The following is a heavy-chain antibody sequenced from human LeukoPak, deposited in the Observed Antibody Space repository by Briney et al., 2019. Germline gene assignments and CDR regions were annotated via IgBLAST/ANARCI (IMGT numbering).Heavy chain of an antibody. Sequence: SETLSLTCTVSGYSISSGYYWGWIRQPPGKGLEWIGSIYHSGSTYYNPSLKSRVTISVDTSKNQFSLKLSSVTAADTAVYYCARDNGALDPWGQGTLVTVSS. CDR1: GYSISSGYY. V-gene: IGHV4-38-2*02. CDR3: ARDNGALDP. J-gene: IGHJ5*02. CDR2: IYHSGST. D-gene: IGHD3-10*01.